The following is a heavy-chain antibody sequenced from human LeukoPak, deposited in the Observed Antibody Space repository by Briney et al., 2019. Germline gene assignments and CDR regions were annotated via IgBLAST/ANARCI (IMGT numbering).Heavy chain of an antibody. Sequence: SGGSLRLSCAASGFTFSSSWFHWVRQAPGKGLVWVSRINTDGSYTSYGDSVKGRFTISRDNAKNTLYLRMNSLRVEDTAVYYCARNLGGSSDYWGQGTLVTVSS. CDR3: ARNLGGSSDY. J-gene: IGHJ4*02. CDR1: GFTFSSSW. V-gene: IGHV3-74*01. D-gene: IGHD1-26*01. CDR2: INTDGSYT.